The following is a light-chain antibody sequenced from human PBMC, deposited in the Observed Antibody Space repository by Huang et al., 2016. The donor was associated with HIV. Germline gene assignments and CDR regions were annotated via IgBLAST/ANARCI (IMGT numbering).Light chain of an antibody. CDR2: GAS. CDR1: QSVGIY. Sequence: EIVLTQSPGTLSLSPGERATLPCRASQSVGIYLAWYQQKPGQAPRLLIYGASTRVTGIPDRFSGGGSGTDFTLSISRLEPEDFAVHYCQQYERPPDTFGPGTKVNIK. V-gene: IGKV3-20*01. J-gene: IGKJ3*01. CDR3: QQYERPPDT.